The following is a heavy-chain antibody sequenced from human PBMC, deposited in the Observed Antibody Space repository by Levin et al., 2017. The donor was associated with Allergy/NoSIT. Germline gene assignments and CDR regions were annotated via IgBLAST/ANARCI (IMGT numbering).Heavy chain of an antibody. CDR2: IWHTRST. J-gene: IGHJ6*03. CDR1: GASIAGSYW. V-gene: IGHV4-4*02. D-gene: IGHD3-9*01. CDR3: ARASGGTGYYKVVHMDV. Sequence: SETLSLTCSVSGASIAGSYWWTWVRQPPGKGLQWIGQIWHTRSTHYNPSLKSRVTISVDKSKKQFSLKLNSVTAADTAVYFCARASGGTGYYKVVHMDVWGKGTTVTISS.